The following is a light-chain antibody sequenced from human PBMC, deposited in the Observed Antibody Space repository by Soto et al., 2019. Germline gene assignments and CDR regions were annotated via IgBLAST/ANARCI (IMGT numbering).Light chain of an antibody. Sequence: QSVLTQPPSVSGAPGQRVTISCTGSSSNIGAGYDVKWYQQLPGTAPKLLIHGNSIRPSGVPDRFSGSKSGTSASLAITGLQAEDEADYYCQSYDSSLSAVVFGGGTKLTVL. V-gene: IGLV1-40*01. CDR1: SSNIGAGYD. J-gene: IGLJ2*01. CDR3: QSYDSSLSAVV. CDR2: GNS.